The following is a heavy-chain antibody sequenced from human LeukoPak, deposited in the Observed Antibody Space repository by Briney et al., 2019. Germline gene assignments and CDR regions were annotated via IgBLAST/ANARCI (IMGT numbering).Heavy chain of an antibody. CDR3: ARENQVALDI. V-gene: IGHV4-59*01. CDR1: GGSISGYY. J-gene: IGHJ3*02. CDR2: IYNSGST. Sequence: SETLSLTCTVSGGSISGYYWTWIRQPPEKGLEWIGYIYNSGSTNYNPSLKSRVTISVDTSKNQFSLKLSSVTAADTAVYYCARENQVALDIWGQGTMVTVSS.